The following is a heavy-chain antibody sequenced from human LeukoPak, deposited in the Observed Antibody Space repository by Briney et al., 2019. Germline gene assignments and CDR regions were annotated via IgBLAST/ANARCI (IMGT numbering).Heavy chain of an antibody. D-gene: IGHD5-18*01. V-gene: IGHV3-7*01. CDR3: ARDPDTDMVNFDF. CDR1: GSTFSSYY. Sequence: HPGGSLRLSCAASGSTFSSYYMGWVRQAPGTGLEWVANIKEDGSQKYYVDSVKGRFTISRDNAKSSLYLQMNSLRADDTAVYFCARDPDTDMVNFDFWGRGTLVTVSS. CDR2: IKEDGSQK. J-gene: IGHJ4*02.